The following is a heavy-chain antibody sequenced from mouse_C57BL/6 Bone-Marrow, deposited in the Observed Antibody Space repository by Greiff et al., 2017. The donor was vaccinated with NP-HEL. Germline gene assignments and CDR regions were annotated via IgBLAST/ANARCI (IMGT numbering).Heavy chain of an antibody. CDR2: IYPGDGDP. Sequence: QVQLKQSGPELVKPGASVKISCKASGYAFSSSWMNWVKQRPGKGLEWIGRIYPGDGDPNYNGKFKGKATLTADKSSSTAYMQLSSLTSEDSAVYFCARYGYYYGSSYGWYFDVWGTGTTVTVSS. V-gene: IGHV1-82*01. CDR3: ARYGYYYGSSYGWYFDV. CDR1: GYAFSSSW. D-gene: IGHD1-1*01. J-gene: IGHJ1*03.